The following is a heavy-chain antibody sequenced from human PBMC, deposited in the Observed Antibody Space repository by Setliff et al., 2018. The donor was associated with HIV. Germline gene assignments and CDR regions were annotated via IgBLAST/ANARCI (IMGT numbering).Heavy chain of an antibody. V-gene: IGHV3-23*01. CDR2: ISGSGGST. J-gene: IGHJ6*02. CDR1: GFTFSNAW. Sequence: GESLKISCAASGFTFSNAWMSWVRQAPGKGLEWVSAISGSGGSTYYADSVKGRFTISRDNSKNTLFLRMNSLRPEDTAVYYCARDCRVGWVFTYGMDVWGQGTLVTVSS. CDR3: ARDCRVGWVFTYGMDV. D-gene: IGHD6-13*01.